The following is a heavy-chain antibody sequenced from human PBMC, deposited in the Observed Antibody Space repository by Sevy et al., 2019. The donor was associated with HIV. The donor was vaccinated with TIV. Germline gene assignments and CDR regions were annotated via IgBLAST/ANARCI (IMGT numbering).Heavy chain of an antibody. J-gene: IGHJ4*02. CDR1: GGSISSSSYY. CDR2: IYYSGST. Sequence: SETLSLTCTVSGGSISSSSYYWGWIRQPPGKGLEWIGSIYYSGSTYYNPSLKSRVTISVATSKNQFSLKLSSVTAADTAVYYCAGGGGVHYGDYVFDYWGQGTLVTVSS. CDR3: AGGGGVHYGDYVFDY. V-gene: IGHV4-39*01. D-gene: IGHD4-17*01.